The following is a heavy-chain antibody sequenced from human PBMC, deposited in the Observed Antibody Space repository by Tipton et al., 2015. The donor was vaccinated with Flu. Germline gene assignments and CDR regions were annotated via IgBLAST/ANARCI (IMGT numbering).Heavy chain of an antibody. CDR1: GGSISSSNW. J-gene: IGHJ3*02. Sequence: TLSLTCAVSGGSISSSNWWSWVRQPPGKGLEWIGEIYHSGSTNYNPSLKSRVTISVDKSKNQFSLKLSSVTAADTAVYYCARVQPKESNWNYAWGYDAFDIWGQGTMVTVSS. V-gene: IGHV4-4*02. CDR2: IYHSGST. CDR3: ARVQPKESNWNYAWGYDAFDI. D-gene: IGHD1-7*01.